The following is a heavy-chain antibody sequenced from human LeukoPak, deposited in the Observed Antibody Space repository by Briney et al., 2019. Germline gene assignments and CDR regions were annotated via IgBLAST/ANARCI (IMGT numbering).Heavy chain of an antibody. D-gene: IGHD3-22*01. J-gene: IGHJ4*02. V-gene: IGHV4-4*07. CDR2: IYTSGST. CDR1: GGSISSYY. Sequence: SETLSLTCTVSGGSISSYYWSWLRQPAGKGPEWIGRIYTSGSTNYNPSLTSRVTMSLDISKNQFSLTLSSVTAADTAVYYCSRGSHSGDYDRLDYWGQGTLVTVSS. CDR3: SRGSHSGDYDRLDY.